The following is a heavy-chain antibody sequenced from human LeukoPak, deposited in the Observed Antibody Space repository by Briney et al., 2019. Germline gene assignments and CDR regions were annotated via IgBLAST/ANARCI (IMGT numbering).Heavy chain of an antibody. J-gene: IGHJ6*02. D-gene: IGHD3-22*01. V-gene: IGHV1-8*01. Sequence: ASVKVSCKASGYTFTSYDIDWVRQATGQGLEWMGWMNPNSGNTGYAQKFQGRVTMTRNTSISTAYMELSSLRSEDTAVYYCARWEGYYDQNGMDVWGQGTTVTVSS. CDR3: ARWEGYYDQNGMDV. CDR2: MNPNSGNT. CDR1: GYTFTSYD.